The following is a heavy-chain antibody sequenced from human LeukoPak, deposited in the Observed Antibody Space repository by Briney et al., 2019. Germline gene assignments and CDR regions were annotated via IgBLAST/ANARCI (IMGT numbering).Heavy chain of an antibody. V-gene: IGHV3-7*03. J-gene: IGHJ4*02. D-gene: IGHD2-15*01. CDR3: TTDTWYSAGH. Sequence: PGGSLRLSCAASGFTFSSYWMNWARQAPGKGLEWVASINHNGNVNYYVDSVKGRFTISRDNAKNSLFLQMNSLRAEDTAIYYCTTDTWYSAGHWGQGTLVTVSS. CDR2: INHNGNVN. CDR1: GFTFSSYW.